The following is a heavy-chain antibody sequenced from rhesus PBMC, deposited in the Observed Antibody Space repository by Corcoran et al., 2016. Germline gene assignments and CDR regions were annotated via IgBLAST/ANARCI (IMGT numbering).Heavy chain of an antibody. J-gene: IGHJ5-1*01. D-gene: IGHD6-25*01. Sequence: QVKLQQWGEGLVKPSETLSLTCAVYGGSITGYYLSWIRQPPGKGPEWSGNIDGNSASTNYNPSLKNRVTISKDTSKNQFSLKLSSVTAADTAVYYCASPLSGSWRGGRFDVWGPGVLVTVSS. CDR2: IDGNSAST. CDR1: GGSITGYY. CDR3: ASPLSGSWRGGRFDV. V-gene: IGHV4-73*01.